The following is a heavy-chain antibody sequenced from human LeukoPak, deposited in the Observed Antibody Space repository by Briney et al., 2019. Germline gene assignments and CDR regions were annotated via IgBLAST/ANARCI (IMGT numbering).Heavy chain of an antibody. CDR2: INPNSGGT. D-gene: IGHD3-3*01. Sequence: ASVKVSCKTSGYIFIGYYMHWVRQAPGQGLEWMGRINPNSGGTNYAQKFQGRVTMTRDTSIRTAYMELSRLRSDDTAVYYYARSDFWSAYFDYWGQGTLVTVSS. J-gene: IGHJ4*02. CDR1: GYIFIGYY. V-gene: IGHV1-2*06. CDR3: ARSDFWSAYFDY.